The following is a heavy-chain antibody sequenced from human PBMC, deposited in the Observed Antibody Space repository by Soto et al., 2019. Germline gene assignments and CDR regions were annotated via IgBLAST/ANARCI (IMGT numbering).Heavy chain of an antibody. J-gene: IGHJ4*02. CDR1: GFTFSSYW. CDR2: IKEDGSEK. V-gene: IGHV3-7*04. CDR3: ARGSGYGYVY. D-gene: IGHD6-25*01. Sequence: GGSLRLACAGSGFTFSSYWMSWVRQAPGKGLEWVANIKEDGSEKYYVDSVKGRFTVSRDNAKNSLYLQMNSLRAEDTAVYYCARGSGYGYVYWGQGTLVTVSS.